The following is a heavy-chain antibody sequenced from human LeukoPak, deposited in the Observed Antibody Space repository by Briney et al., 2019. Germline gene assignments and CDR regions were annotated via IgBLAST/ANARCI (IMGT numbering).Heavy chain of an antibody. D-gene: IGHD6-19*01. Sequence: SETLSLTCTVSGGSTSSYYWSWIRQPPGKGLEWIGYIYYSGSTNYNPSLKSRLTISIDTSKNQSSLKLSSVTAADTAVYYCARHSGAGTGFVYWGQGTLVTVSS. CDR1: GGSTSSYY. J-gene: IGHJ4*02. CDR2: IYYSGST. CDR3: ARHSGAGTGFVY. V-gene: IGHV4-59*08.